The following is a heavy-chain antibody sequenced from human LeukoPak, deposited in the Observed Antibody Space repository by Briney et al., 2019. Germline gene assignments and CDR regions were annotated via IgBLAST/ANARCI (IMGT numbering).Heavy chain of an antibody. D-gene: IGHD3-10*01. CDR1: GFTFSNYG. J-gene: IGHJ5*02. CDR3: AKDCYGSGIPRWFDP. CDR2: ISESSGST. V-gene: IGHV3-23*01. Sequence: GGSLRLSCAASGFTFSNYGMSWVRQAPGKGLEWVSGISESSGSTYYEDSVKGRFTISRDNSKNTLYLEMNNLKAEDTAVYYCAKDCYGSGIPRWFDPWGQGTLVTVSS.